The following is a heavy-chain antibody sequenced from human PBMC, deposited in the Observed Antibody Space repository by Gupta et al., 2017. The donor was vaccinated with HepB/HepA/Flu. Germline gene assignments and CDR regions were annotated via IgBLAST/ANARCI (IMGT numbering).Heavy chain of an antibody. J-gene: IGHJ4*02. V-gene: IGHV3-23*01. CDR2: ISGSGGNT. D-gene: IGHD3-22*01. CDR3: AKDLYDSSGYYLDH. CDR1: GFGLRNYA. Sequence: EVQLRQSGGGLAQPGGPLRLSCAGSGFGLRNYAMNWVRQAPGKGLEWVSSISGSGGNTYYIAAVKGRFTVSRDNSKNTVYLQLDSLRAEDTAIYYCAKDLYDSSGYYLDHWGQGTLVTVAS.